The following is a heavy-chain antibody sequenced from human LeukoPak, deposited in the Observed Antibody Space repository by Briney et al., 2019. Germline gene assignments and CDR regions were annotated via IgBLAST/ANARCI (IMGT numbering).Heavy chain of an antibody. Sequence: GGSLRLSCAASGFTFSSYGMHWVRQAPGKGLEWVAVIWYDGSNKYYADSVKGRFTISRDNSKNTLYLQMNSLRAEDTAVYYCARDRVTMVRGVVLNWFDPWGQEPWSPSPQ. D-gene: IGHD3-10*01. CDR3: ARDRVTMVRGVVLNWFDP. J-gene: IGHJ5*02. CDR1: GFTFSSYG. CDR2: IWYDGSNK. V-gene: IGHV3-33*08.